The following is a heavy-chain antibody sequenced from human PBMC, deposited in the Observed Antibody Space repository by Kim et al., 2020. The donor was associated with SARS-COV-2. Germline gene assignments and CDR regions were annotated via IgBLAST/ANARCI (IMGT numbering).Heavy chain of an antibody. CDR1: GFTFSSYG. CDR3: AKDLDYYGMDV. CDR2: ISYDGSNK. V-gene: IGHV3-30*18. Sequence: GGSLRLSCAASGFTFSSYGMHWVRQAPGKGLEWVAVISYDGSNKYYADSVKGRFTISRDNYKNTLYLQMNSLRAEDTAVYYCAKDLDYYGMDVWGQGTTVTVTS. J-gene: IGHJ6*02.